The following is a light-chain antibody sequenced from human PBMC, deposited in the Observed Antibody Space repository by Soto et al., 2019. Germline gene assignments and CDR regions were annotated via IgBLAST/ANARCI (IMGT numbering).Light chain of an antibody. CDR3: QQGYRTPRT. CDR2: AAS. V-gene: IGKV1-39*01. J-gene: IGKJ1*01. CDR1: QSISSY. Sequence: DIQMTQSPSSLSASVGDRVTITCRASQSISSYLNWDQQKPGKAPKLLIYAASSLQSGVPSRYSGSGSGTEFTLIISSLQPEDSVTCYCQQGYRTPRTLGRGTKVEIK.